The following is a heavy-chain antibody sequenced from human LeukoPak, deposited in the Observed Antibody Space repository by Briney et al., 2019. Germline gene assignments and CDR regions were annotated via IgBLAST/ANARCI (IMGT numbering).Heavy chain of an antibody. J-gene: IGHJ6*03. D-gene: IGHD3-9*01. Sequence: XSTYYADSVKGRFTISRDNSKNTLYLQMNSLRAEDTAVYYCAKDFLVLRYFDWSRAPYGMDVWGKGTTVTVSS. CDR2: XST. CDR3: AKDFLVLRYFDWSRAPYGMDV. V-gene: IGHV3-23*01.